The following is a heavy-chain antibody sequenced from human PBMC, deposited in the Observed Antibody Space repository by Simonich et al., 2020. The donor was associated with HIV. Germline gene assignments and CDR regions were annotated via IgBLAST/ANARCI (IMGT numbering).Heavy chain of an antibody. V-gene: IGHV3-23*01. D-gene: IGHD3-3*01. CDR1: GFTFSSYA. CDR3: AKDRYYNFWSGYYYY. J-gene: IGHJ4*02. Sequence: EVQLLESGGGLVQPGGSLRLSCAASGFTFSSYAISWVRRAPGNGLEWGSAIRGSGGSKDYADSVKGRFTISRDNSKNTLYLQMNSLRAEDTAVYYCAKDRYYNFWSGYYYYWGQGTLVTVSS. CDR2: IRGSGGSK.